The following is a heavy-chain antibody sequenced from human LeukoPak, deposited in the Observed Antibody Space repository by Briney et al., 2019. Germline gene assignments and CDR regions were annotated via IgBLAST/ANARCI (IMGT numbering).Heavy chain of an antibody. V-gene: IGHV1-69*05. D-gene: IGHD6-13*01. CDR2: IIPIFGTA. CDR3: ATDDRIAAAGTHAFDI. Sequence: GASVKVSCKASGGTFSSYAISWVRQAPGQGLEWMGGIIPIFGTANYAQKFQGRVTITTDESTSTAYMELSSLRSEDTAVYYCATDDRIAAAGTHAFDIWGQGTMVTVSS. J-gene: IGHJ3*02. CDR1: GGTFSSYA.